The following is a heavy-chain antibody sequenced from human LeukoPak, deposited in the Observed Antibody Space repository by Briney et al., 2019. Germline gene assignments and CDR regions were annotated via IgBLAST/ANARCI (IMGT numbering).Heavy chain of an antibody. J-gene: IGHJ4*02. CDR2: ITADGGGT. Sequence: GGSLRLSCAASGFSFGSSVMSWVRQAPGKGLEWVSAITADGGGTNHADPVKGRFTISRDNSKSTLYLQMNSLRAEDTAVYYCAKTRPLDSSSWSHGDYWGQGTLVTVSS. V-gene: IGHV3-23*01. CDR3: AKTRPLDSSSWSHGDY. CDR1: GFSFGSSV. D-gene: IGHD6-13*01.